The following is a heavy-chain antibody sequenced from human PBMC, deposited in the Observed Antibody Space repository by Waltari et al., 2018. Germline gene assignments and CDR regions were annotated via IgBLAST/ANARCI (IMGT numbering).Heavy chain of an antibody. J-gene: IGHJ5*02. CDR2: IGGSGAST. CDR1: GFTFSNNA. Sequence: EVQLLESGGGRVQPGGSLRLSCAASGFTFSNNAMSWVRQAPGKGLEWVSDIGGSGASTYYADSVKGRFTISRDNSKNTVYLQIYYCAKVRGTNWQNWFDPWGQGTLVTVSS. V-gene: IGHV3-23*01. CDR3: WFDP. D-gene: IGHD3-10*01.